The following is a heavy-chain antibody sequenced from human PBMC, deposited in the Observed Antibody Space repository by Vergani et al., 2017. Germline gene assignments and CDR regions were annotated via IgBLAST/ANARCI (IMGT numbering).Heavy chain of an antibody. D-gene: IGHD6-19*01. CDR2: ISYDGSNK. Sequence: QVQLVESGGGVVQPGRSLRLSCAASGFTFSSYAMHWVRQAPGKGLEWVAVISYDGSNKYYADSVKGRFTISRDNSKNTLYLQMNSLRAEDTAVYYCARAVNRRAVDYWGQGTLVTVSS. J-gene: IGHJ4*02. V-gene: IGHV3-30*01. CDR1: GFTFSSYA. CDR3: ARAVNRRAVDY.